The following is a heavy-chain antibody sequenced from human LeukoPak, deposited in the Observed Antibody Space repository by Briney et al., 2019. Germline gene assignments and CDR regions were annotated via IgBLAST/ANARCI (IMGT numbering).Heavy chain of an antibody. CDR1: GFTFSDYY. V-gene: IGHV3-11*01. D-gene: IGHD3-22*01. CDR3: AKVHYYYDSSGQSSGLDY. CDR2: ISSSGNTI. Sequence: GGSLRLSCAASGFTFSDYYMSWIRQAPGKGLEWVSYISSSGNTIYYADSVKGRFTISRDNSKNTLYLQMNSLRAEDTAVYYCAKVHYYYDSSGQSSGLDYWGQGTLVTVSS. J-gene: IGHJ4*02.